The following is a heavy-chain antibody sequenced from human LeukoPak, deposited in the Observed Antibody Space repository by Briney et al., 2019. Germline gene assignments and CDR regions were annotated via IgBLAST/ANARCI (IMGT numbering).Heavy chain of an antibody. CDR1: GFTFSSYA. J-gene: IGHJ4*02. D-gene: IGHD5-18*01. V-gene: IGHV3-23*01. CDR2: ISGSGGST. Sequence: SGGSLRLSCAASGFTFSSYAMSWVRQAPGKGLEWVSAISGSGGSTYYADSVKGRFTISRDNSKNTLYLQMNSLRAEDTAVYYCAITPGYSYGLYYLDYWGQGTLVTVSS. CDR3: AITPGYSYGLYYLDY.